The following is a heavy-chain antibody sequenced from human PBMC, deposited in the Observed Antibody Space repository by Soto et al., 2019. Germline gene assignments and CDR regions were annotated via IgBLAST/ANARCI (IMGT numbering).Heavy chain of an antibody. V-gene: IGHV4-59*01. Sequence: SETLSLSCTVSGGSISRYYWSLIRQPPGKGLEWIGYIYYSGRTKYNPSLKRRVTISVDTSKNQFSLKLSSVNAADTAVYYCARDLKTVTTGYYYYYLDVSGKGTTVTVSS. CDR1: GGSISRYY. CDR2: IYYSGRT. D-gene: IGHD1-7*01. J-gene: IGHJ6*03. CDR3: ARDLKTVTTGYYYYYLDV.